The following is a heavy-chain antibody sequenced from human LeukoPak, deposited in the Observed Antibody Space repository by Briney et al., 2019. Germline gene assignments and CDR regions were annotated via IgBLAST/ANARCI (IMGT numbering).Heavy chain of an antibody. D-gene: IGHD2-2*02. Sequence: ASVKVSCKASGYTFTSYGISWVRQAPGQGLEWMGWINAYSGNSNYAQKLQGRVTMTTDTSTSTAYMELRSLRSDDTAVYYCARSRGLRHCSSTSCYTPNYSDYWGQGTLVTVSS. CDR1: GYTFTSYG. CDR3: ARSRGLRHCSSTSCYTPNYSDY. CDR2: INAYSGNS. V-gene: IGHV1-18*01. J-gene: IGHJ4*02.